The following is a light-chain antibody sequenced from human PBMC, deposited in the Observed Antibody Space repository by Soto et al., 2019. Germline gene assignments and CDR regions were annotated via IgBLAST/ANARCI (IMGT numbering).Light chain of an antibody. V-gene: IGKV1-33*01. CDR1: QDINNY. CDR2: DAS. CDR3: QQYDKLSFT. Sequence: DLEMTQSPSSLSASVGDRVTITCQASQDINNYLNWFQQKPGKAPKLLIYDASILETGVPSRFSGSGSGTDFTFTISSLQPEDIATYFCQQYDKLSFTFGPGTKVDIK. J-gene: IGKJ3*01.